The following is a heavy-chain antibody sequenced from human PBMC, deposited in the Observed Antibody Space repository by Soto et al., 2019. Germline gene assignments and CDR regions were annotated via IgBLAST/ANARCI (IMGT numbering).Heavy chain of an antibody. CDR3: ARGTIVDTAMVSVYYSYGMDV. J-gene: IGHJ6*01. CDR1: GYTFTSYG. D-gene: IGHD5-18*01. CDR2: ISAYNGNT. Sequence: ASVKVSCKASGYTFTSYGISWVRQAPGQGLEWMGWISAYNGNTNYAQKLQGRVTMTTDTSTGTAYMELRSLRSDDTAVYYCARGTIVDTAMVSVYYSYGMDVWGQGTTVTVYS. V-gene: IGHV1-18*01.